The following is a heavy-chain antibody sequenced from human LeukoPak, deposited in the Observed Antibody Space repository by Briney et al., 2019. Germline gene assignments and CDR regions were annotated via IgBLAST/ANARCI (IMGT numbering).Heavy chain of an antibody. CDR3: ARDRPLYGDYYFDY. D-gene: IGHD4-17*01. CDR1: GYTCTSYY. CDR2: INPSGGST. Sequence: ASVKVSCKASGYTCTSYYIHWVRQAPGQGLEWMGIINPSGGSTNYAQKFQGRVTMTRDTSTSTVYMELSSPRSEDTAVYYCARDRPLYGDYYFDYWGQGTLVTVSS. J-gene: IGHJ4*02. V-gene: IGHV1-46*01.